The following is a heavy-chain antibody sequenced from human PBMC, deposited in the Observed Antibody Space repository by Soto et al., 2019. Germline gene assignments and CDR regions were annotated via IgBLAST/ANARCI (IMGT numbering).Heavy chain of an antibody. CDR1: GYSFTSYW. CDR3: ALSNPLGIDY. CDR2: IDPSDSYT. V-gene: IGHV5-10-1*01. J-gene: IGHJ4*02. D-gene: IGHD4-4*01. Sequence: GESLKISCKGSGYSFTSYWISWVRQMPGKGLEWMGRIDPSDSYTNYSLSFQGHVTISADKSISTAYLQWSSLKASDTAMYYCALSNPLGIDYWGQGTLVTSPQ.